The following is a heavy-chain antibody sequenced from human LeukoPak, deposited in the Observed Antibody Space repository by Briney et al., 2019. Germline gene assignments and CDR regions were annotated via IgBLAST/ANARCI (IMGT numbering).Heavy chain of an antibody. CDR2: ISGSSYI. Sequence: PGGSLRLSCAASGFTFSSYSMNWVRQAPGKGLEWVSSISGSSYIYYADSVKGRFTISRDNAKNSLYLQMNSLRAEDTAVYYCAREEGLTTVTTWDYWGQGTLVTVSS. V-gene: IGHV3-21*01. CDR3: AREEGLTTVTTWDY. D-gene: IGHD4-17*01. J-gene: IGHJ4*02. CDR1: GFTFSSYS.